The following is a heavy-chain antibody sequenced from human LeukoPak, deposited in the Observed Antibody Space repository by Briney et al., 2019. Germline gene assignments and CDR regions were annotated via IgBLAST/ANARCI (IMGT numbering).Heavy chain of an antibody. V-gene: IGHV3-30*03. D-gene: IGHD5-12*01. J-gene: IGHJ4*02. CDR2: ISYDGSNK. Sequence: PGRSLRLSCAASGFTFSSYGMHWVRQAPGKGLEWVAVISYDGSNKYYADSVKGRFTISRDNSKNTLYLQMNSLGAEDTAVYYCAREVATIGTYYFDYWGQGTLVTVSS. CDR3: AREVATIGTYYFDY. CDR1: GFTFSSYG.